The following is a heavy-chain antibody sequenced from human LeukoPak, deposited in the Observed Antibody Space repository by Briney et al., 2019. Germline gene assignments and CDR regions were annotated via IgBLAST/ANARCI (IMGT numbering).Heavy chain of an antibody. Sequence: SETLSLTCTVSGDSISSYYWSWIRQPPGKGLEWIGYIYNSETTNYNPSLKSRVTISVDTSKNQFSLKLSSVTAADTAVYYCARRNVYSSSWDYFDYWGQGTLVTVSS. V-gene: IGHV4-59*08. CDR1: GDSISSYY. D-gene: IGHD6-13*01. CDR3: ARRNVYSSSWDYFDY. J-gene: IGHJ4*02. CDR2: IYNSETT.